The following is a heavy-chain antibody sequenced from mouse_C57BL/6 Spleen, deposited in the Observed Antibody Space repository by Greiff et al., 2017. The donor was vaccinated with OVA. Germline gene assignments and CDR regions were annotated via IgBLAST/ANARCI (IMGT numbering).Heavy chain of an antibody. CDR2: IHPNSGST. CDR1: GYTFTSYW. CDR3: AREQLTGAFTY. D-gene: IGHD4-1*01. V-gene: IGHV1-64*01. Sequence: QVQLQQPGAELVKPGASVKLSCKASGYTFTSYWMHWVKQRPGQGLEWIGMIHPNSGSTNYNEKFKSKATLTVDKSSSTAYMQLSSLTSEDSAVYYCAREQLTGAFTYWGQGTLVTVSA. J-gene: IGHJ3*01.